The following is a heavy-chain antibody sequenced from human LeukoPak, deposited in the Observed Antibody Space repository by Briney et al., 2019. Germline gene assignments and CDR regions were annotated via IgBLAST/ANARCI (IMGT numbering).Heavy chain of an antibody. J-gene: IGHJ4*02. V-gene: IGHV4-39*07. CDR3: ARDRIVGVLPAPPFDF. CDR2: VFHSGNT. CDR1: GGSISSGTYY. D-gene: IGHD6-6*01. Sequence: SETLSLTCSVSGGSISSGTYYWGWIRQPPGKGLECVGSVFHSGNTYYNPSLKSRLTISADTSKNQFSLTLTSVTAADTAVYYCARDRIVGVLPAPPFDFWGQGTLVTVSS.